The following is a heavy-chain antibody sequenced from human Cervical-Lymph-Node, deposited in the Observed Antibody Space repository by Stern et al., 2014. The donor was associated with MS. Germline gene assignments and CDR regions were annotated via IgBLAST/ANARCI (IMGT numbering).Heavy chain of an antibody. D-gene: IGHD6-19*01. J-gene: IGHJ6*02. CDR3: ARDQGAVGPNGMDV. Sequence: DQLVESGGGVVQPGRSLRLSCAASGFTFSSYGMHWVRQAPGKGLEWVAVIWYDGSNKYYADSVKGRFTISRDNSKNTLYLQMNSLRAEDTAVYYCARDQGAVGPNGMDVWGQGTTVTVSS. CDR1: GFTFSSYG. V-gene: IGHV3-33*01. CDR2: IWYDGSNK.